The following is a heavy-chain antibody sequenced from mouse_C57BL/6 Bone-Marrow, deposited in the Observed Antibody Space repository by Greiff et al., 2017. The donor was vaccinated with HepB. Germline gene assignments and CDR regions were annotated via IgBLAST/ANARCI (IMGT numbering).Heavy chain of an antibody. V-gene: IGHV1-54*01. J-gene: IGHJ3*01. CDR2: INPGSGGT. Sequence: QVQLQQSGAELVRPGTSVKVSCKASGYAFTNYLIEWVKQRPGQGLEWIGVINPGSGGTNYNEKFKGKATLTADKSSSTAYMQLSSLTSEDSAVYFCARMTAQATAWFAYWGQGTLVTVSA. CDR1: GYAFTNYL. CDR3: ARMTAQATAWFAY. D-gene: IGHD3-2*02.